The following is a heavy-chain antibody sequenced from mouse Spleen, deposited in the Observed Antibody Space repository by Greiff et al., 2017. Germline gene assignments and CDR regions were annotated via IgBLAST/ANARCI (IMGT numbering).Heavy chain of an antibody. CDR1: GFTFSDYG. V-gene: IGHV5-17*01. CDR2: ISSGSSTI. Sequence: EVKLMESGGGLVKPGGSLKLSCAASGFTFSDYGMHWVRQAPEKGLEWVAYISSGSSTIYYADTVKGRFTISRDNAKNTLFLQMTSLRSEDTAMYYCARHGSFDYWGQGTTLTVSS. CDR3: ARHGSFDY. D-gene: IGHD1-2*01. J-gene: IGHJ2*01.